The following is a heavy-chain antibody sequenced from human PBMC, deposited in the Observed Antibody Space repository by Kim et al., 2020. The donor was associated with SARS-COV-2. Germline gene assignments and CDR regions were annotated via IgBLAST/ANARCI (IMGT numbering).Heavy chain of an antibody. CDR3: ARGNPNYCSGGSCYSYYYGMDV. CDR1: GGSFSGYY. J-gene: IGHJ6*02. CDR2: INHSGST. D-gene: IGHD2-15*01. Sequence: SETLSLTCAVYGGSFSGYYWSWIRQPPGKGLEWIGEINHSGSTNYNPSLKSRVTISVDTSKNQFSLKLSSVTAADTAVYYCARGNPNYCSGGSCYSYYYGMDVWGQGTTVTVSS. V-gene: IGHV4-34*01.